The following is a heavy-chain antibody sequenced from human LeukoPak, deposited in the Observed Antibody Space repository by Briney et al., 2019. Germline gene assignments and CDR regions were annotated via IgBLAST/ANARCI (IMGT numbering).Heavy chain of an antibody. Sequence: ASVKVSCKASGGTFSSYAISWVRQAPGQGLEWMGGIIPIFGTANYAQKFQGRVTITADKSTSTAYMELSSLRSEDTAVYYCARDGYYGSGSPQFDPWGRGTLVTVSS. V-gene: IGHV1-69*06. J-gene: IGHJ5*02. CDR1: GGTFSSYA. CDR2: IIPIFGTA. CDR3: ARDGYYGSGSPQFDP. D-gene: IGHD3-10*01.